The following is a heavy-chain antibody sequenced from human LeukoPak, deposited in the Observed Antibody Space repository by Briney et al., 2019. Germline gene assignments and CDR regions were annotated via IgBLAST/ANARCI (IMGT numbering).Heavy chain of an antibody. CDR1: GFTFSSYG. D-gene: IGHD3-22*01. V-gene: IGHV3-30*02. Sequence: GGSLRLSCAASGFTFSSYGMHWVRQAPGKGLEWVAFIRYDGSNKYHADSVKGRFTISRDNSKNTLYLQMNSLRAEDTAVYYCAKDHYYDSSGYSHFDYWGQGTLVTVSS. J-gene: IGHJ4*02. CDR3: AKDHYYDSSGYSHFDY. CDR2: IRYDGSNK.